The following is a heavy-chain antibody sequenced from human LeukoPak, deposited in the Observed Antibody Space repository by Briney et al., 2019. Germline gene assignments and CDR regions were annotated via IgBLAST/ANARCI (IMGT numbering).Heavy chain of an antibody. CDR2: ISSSGSTI. CDR1: GFTFSDYY. J-gene: IGHJ4*02. Sequence: GGSLRLSCTASGFTFSDYYMSWIRQAPGKGLEWVSYISSSGSTIYYADSVKGRFTISRDNAKNSLYLQMNSLRAEDTAVYYCARDSPYDYVWGSYRYAHWGQGTLVTVSS. CDR3: ARDSPYDYVWGSYRYAH. V-gene: IGHV3-11*04. D-gene: IGHD3-16*02.